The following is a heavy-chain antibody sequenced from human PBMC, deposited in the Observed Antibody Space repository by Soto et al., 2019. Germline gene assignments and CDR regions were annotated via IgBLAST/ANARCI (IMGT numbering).Heavy chain of an antibody. D-gene: IGHD3-22*01. CDR3: AAAYYYDSSGYYYGDDALDI. J-gene: IGHJ3*02. CDR2: IKHDGTEP. V-gene: IGHV3-7*03. CDR1: GFSFTNYW. Sequence: EVQLVQSGGALVQPGGSLRLSCAASGFSFTNYWMKWVRQAPGTGLEWVANIKHDGTEPSYVDSVKGRFTISRDNARNALYLYMNSLRADDTAVYYCAAAYYYDSSGYYYGDDALDIWGQGTMVTVSS.